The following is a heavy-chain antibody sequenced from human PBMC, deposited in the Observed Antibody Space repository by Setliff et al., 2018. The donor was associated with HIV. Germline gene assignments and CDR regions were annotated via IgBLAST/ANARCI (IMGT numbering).Heavy chain of an antibody. J-gene: IGHJ3*02. CDR2: INAGNGNT. CDR3: ARPTLRSLAFDAFDI. CDR1: GYTFTSYA. V-gene: IGHV1-3*01. Sequence: ASVKVSCKASGYTFTSYAMHWVRQAPGQRLEWMGWINAGNGNTKYSQKFQGRVTITRDTSANTAYMELSSLRSEDTAVYYCARPTLRSLAFDAFDIWGQGTMVTVSS.